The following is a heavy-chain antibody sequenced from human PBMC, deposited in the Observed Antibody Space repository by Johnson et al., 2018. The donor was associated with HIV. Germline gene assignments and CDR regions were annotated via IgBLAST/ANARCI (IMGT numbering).Heavy chain of an antibody. J-gene: IGHJ3*02. D-gene: IGHD3-10*01. V-gene: IGHV3-53*01. Sequence: VQLMESGGGLIQPGGSLRLSCAASGFTVSSNYMSWVRQAPGKGLEWVSVIYSGGSTYYADSVKGRFTISRDNSKNTLYLQMNSLRAEDTAVYYCARSDSYYCSGSYPYAFDIWGQGTMVTVSS. CDR1: GFTVSSNY. CDR2: IYSGGST. CDR3: ARSDSYYCSGSYPYAFDI.